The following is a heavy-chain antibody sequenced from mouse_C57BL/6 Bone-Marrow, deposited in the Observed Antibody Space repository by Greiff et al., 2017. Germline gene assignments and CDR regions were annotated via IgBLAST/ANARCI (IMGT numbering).Heavy chain of an antibody. V-gene: IGHV1-62-2*01. Sequence: VQLQEPGAELVKPGASVKLSCKASGYTFTEYSIHWVKQRPGQGLEWIGWFYPGSGSTKYNEKFKDKATLTVDKSSSTVYMELSRLTSEDSAVYFCARHEDPSNSYAMDYWGQGTSVTVSS. D-gene: IGHD2-5*01. CDR2: FYPGSGST. CDR3: ARHEDPSNSYAMDY. J-gene: IGHJ4*01. CDR1: GYTFTEYS.